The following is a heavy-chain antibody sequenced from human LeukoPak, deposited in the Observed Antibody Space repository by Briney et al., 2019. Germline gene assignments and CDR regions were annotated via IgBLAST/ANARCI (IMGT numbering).Heavy chain of an antibody. J-gene: IGHJ6*03. CDR1: GFTFSSYA. CDR2: ISGSGGST. D-gene: IGHD2-2*02. Sequence: GGSLRLSCAASGFTFSSYAMSWVRLAPGKGLEWVSAISGSGGSTYYADSVKGRFTISRDNSKNTLYLQMNSLRAEDTAVYYCAKGTNQLLYFMGEVYYYYMDVWGKGTTVTVSS. CDR3: AKGTNQLLYFMGEVYYYYMDV. V-gene: IGHV3-23*01.